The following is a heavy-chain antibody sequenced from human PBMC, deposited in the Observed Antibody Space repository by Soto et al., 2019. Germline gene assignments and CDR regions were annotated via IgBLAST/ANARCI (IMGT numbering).Heavy chain of an antibody. CDR1: GGSISSGDYY. Sequence: QVQLQESGPGLVKPSQTLSLTCNVSGGSISSGDYYWSWIRQPPGKGLEWIGYIYYSGSTYYNPALNSRVTISVDTSKNQVSLKLSSVTAADTAVYYCARGVGATRQTFDYWGQGTLVTVSS. D-gene: IGHD1-26*01. CDR3: ARGVGATRQTFDY. J-gene: IGHJ4*02. CDR2: IYYSGST. V-gene: IGHV4-30-4*01.